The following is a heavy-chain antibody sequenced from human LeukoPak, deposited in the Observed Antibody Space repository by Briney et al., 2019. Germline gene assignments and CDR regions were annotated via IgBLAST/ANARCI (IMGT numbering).Heavy chain of an antibody. D-gene: IGHD6-19*01. V-gene: IGHV3-9*01. Sequence: PGGSLRLSCAASGFTFDDYAMHWVRQAPGKGLEWVSSINWNSGSRGYADSVKGRFTITRDNAKNSLYLQMNSLRAEDTALYYCAKGVIAVAGPVDHWGQGTLVTVSS. CDR3: AKGVIAVAGPVDH. CDR1: GFTFDDYA. CDR2: INWNSGSR. J-gene: IGHJ5*02.